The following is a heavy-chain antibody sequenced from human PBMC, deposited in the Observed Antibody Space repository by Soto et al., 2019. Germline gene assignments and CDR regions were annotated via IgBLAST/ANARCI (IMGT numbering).Heavy chain of an antibody. J-gene: IGHJ4*02. CDR3: ACRTLTTGRQRPFDY. D-gene: IGHD4-17*01. V-gene: IGHV3-7*01. CDR2: IKKDGSEK. Sequence: EVQLVDSGGGLVQPGGSLRLSCAASGFTFSSHWMSWVRQAPGKGLEWVATIKKDGSEKYYVDSVKCRFTISRDNAKNSLYLQMNSLRAEDTAVYYCACRTLTTGRQRPFDYWGQGTLVTVFS. CDR1: GFTFSSHW.